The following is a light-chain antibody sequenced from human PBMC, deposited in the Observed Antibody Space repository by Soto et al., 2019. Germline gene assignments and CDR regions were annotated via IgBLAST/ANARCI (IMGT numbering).Light chain of an antibody. CDR2: KAS. J-gene: IGKJ1*01. CDR3: QQYNGT. V-gene: IGKV1-5*03. Sequence: DIQMTQSPSTLSASVADRVTITCRASQGIGNWLAWYQQKPGKAPKLLIYKASNLESGVPSRFSRSGSGTEFTLTISSLQPDDFATYYCQQYNGTFGQGTKVEIK. CDR1: QGIGNW.